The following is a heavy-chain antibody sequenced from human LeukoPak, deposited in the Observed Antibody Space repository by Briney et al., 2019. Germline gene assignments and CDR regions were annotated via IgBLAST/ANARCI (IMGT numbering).Heavy chain of an antibody. CDR2: FIGGGGST. CDR3: AKRGGYSFDY. D-gene: IGHD2-15*01. Sequence: GGSLGLSCAASGFTFSTYAMNWVRQAPGKGQEWVSVFIGGGGSTYYADSVKGRFTISRDNSKNTLYLQMNSLRAEDTAVYYCAKRGGYSFDYWGQGTLVTVSS. CDR1: GFTFSTYA. J-gene: IGHJ4*02. V-gene: IGHV3-23*01.